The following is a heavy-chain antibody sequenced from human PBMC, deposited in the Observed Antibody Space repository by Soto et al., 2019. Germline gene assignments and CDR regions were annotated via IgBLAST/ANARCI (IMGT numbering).Heavy chain of an antibody. J-gene: IGHJ5*02. CDR2: INAGNGNT. Sequence: ASVKVSCKASGYTFTSYAMHWVRQAPGQRLEWMGWINAGNGNTKYSQKFQGRVTITRDTSASTAYMELSSLRSEDTAVYYCARGGSWYDWFDPWGQGTLVTVSS. D-gene: IGHD2-15*01. V-gene: IGHV1-3*01. CDR3: ARGGSWYDWFDP. CDR1: GYTFTSYA.